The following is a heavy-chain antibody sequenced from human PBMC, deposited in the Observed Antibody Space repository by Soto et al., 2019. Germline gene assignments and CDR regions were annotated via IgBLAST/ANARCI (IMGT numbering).Heavy chain of an antibody. J-gene: IGHJ5*02. Sequence: TSETLSLTCTVSGGSISSGGYYWSWIRQHPGKGLEWIGYIYYSGSTYYNPSLKSRVTISVDTSKNQFSLKLSSVTAADTAVYYCARAGHQMTTGFGFDPWGQGTLVTVSS. CDR3: ARAGHQMTTGFGFDP. CDR2: IYYSGST. CDR1: GGSISSGGYY. D-gene: IGHD4-17*01. V-gene: IGHV4-31*03.